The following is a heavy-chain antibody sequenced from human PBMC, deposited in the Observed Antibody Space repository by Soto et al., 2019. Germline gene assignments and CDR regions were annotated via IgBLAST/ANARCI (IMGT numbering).Heavy chain of an antibody. CDR2: IYYSGST. J-gene: IGHJ3*02. Sequence: QVQLQESGPGLVKPSQTLSLTCTVSGGSISSGGNYWSWIRQHPGRGLEWIGYIYYSGSTYYNPYLESPVTISLDTSTNQFSLRLSSVTAADTAVYFCAADSGYETDAFDIWGQGTMVTVSS. CDR1: GGSISSGGNY. D-gene: IGHD5-12*01. CDR3: AADSGYETDAFDI. V-gene: IGHV4-31*01.